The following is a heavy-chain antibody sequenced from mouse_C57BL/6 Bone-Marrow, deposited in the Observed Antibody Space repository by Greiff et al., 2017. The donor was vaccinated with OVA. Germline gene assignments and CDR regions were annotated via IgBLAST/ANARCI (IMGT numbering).Heavy chain of an antibody. CDR3: ARDDGPWFAY. Sequence: QVQLQQPGAELVKPGASVKLSCKASGYTFTSYWMHWVKQRPGQGLEWIGMIHPNSGSTNYNEKFKSKATLTVDKSSSTAYMQLSSLTSEDSAFYYCARDDGPWFAYWGQGTLVTVSA. CDR1: GYTFTSYW. J-gene: IGHJ3*01. V-gene: IGHV1-64*01. D-gene: IGHD1-1*01. CDR2: IHPNSGST.